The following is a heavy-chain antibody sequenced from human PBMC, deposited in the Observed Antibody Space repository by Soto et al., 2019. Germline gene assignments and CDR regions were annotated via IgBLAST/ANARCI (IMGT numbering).Heavy chain of an antibody. CDR1: GGSISSGDHY. V-gene: IGHV4-30-4*01. CDR2: IYYRETT. Sequence: SQTLSLTGTVSGGSISSGDHYWSWVRQPPGKGLEWIAYIYYRETTYYNPYLKSRVTMSVDTSKDQFSLGLNSVTAADTAVYYCATYYDSSGPSFDYWGQGTLVTVSS. J-gene: IGHJ4*02. D-gene: IGHD3-22*01. CDR3: ATYYDSSGPSFDY.